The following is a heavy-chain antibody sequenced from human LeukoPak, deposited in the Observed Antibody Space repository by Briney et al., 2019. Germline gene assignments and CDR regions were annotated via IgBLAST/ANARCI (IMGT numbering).Heavy chain of an antibody. J-gene: IGHJ4*02. CDR1: GFTFSSSW. CDR3: ARDPLYGSGD. D-gene: IGHD6-19*01. CDR2: IRADGGVR. V-gene: IGHV3-7*05. Sequence: GGSLRLSCAASGFTFSSSWMSWVRQAPGKGLEWVANIRADGGVRNYVDSVKGRFTISRDNAKNSLYLQMNSLRAEDTAVYYCARDPLYGSGDWGQGSLLTVSS.